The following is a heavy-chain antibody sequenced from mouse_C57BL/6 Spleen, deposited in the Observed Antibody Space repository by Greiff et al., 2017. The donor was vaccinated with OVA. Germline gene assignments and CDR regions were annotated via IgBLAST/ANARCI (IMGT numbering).Heavy chain of an antibody. Sequence: QVQLQQSGPELVKPGASVKISCTASGYAFSSSWMNWVKQRPGKGLEWIGRIYPGDGDTNYNGKFKGKATLTADKSSSTAYMQLSSLTSEDSAVYIGARHGDYRGYYAKGYWGQGTSVTVAS. V-gene: IGHV1-82*01. CDR1: GYAFSSSW. J-gene: IGHJ4*01. D-gene: IGHD2-13*01. CDR2: IYPGDGDT. CDR3: ARHGDYRGYYAKGY.